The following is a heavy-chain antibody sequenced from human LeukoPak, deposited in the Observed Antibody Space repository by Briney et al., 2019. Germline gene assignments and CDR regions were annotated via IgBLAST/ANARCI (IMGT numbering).Heavy chain of an antibody. J-gene: IGHJ4*02. CDR3: ARGYYDFWSGYYLTSFYFDY. V-gene: IGHV3-7*01. Sequence: GGSLRLSCAASGFTFSSYWMSWVRQAPGKGLEWVANIKQDGSEKYYVDSVKGRFTISRDNAKNSLYLQMNSLRAEDTAAYYCARGYYDFWSGYYLTSFYFDYWGQGTLVTVSS. D-gene: IGHD3-3*01. CDR1: GFTFSSYW. CDR2: IKQDGSEK.